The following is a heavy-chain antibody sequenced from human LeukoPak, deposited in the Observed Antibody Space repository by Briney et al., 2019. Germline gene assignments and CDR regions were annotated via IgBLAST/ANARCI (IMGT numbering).Heavy chain of an antibody. V-gene: IGHV4-38-2*01. J-gene: IGHJ3*02. CDR3: ARGTQQAFDI. Sequence: KPSETLSLTCAVSGYSISSGSYWGCIRQPPGKGLEWIGSIYHSGSTYYNPSLKSRLTISVDTSKNQFSLKLTSVTAADTAVYYCARGTQQAFDIWGQGTMVTVSS. CDR1: GYSISSGSY. CDR2: IYHSGST. D-gene: IGHD6-13*01.